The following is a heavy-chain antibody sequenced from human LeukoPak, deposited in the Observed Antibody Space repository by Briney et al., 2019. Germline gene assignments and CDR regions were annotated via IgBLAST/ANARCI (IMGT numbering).Heavy chain of an antibody. V-gene: IGHV3-7*01. J-gene: IGHJ4*02. Sequence: PGGSLRLSCAASGFTFSRAWMSWVRQAPGKGLEWVANIKEDGSEDYYADSVKGRFAISEDNAKNSLYLQMNNLRAEDTAMYYCARDADGYEDWGQGTLVIVSS. CDR3: ARDADGYED. CDR2: IKEDGSED. D-gene: IGHD5-24*01. CDR1: GFTFSRAW.